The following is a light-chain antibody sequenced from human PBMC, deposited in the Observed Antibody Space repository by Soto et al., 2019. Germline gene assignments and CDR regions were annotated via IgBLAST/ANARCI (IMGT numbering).Light chain of an antibody. CDR2: GAS. CDR3: QQYYKLPWT. Sequence: EIVLTQSPGTLSLSPWERATLSCRASQTVSTNYLAWYQQKPGQAPRLLVYGASTRATGIPGRFSGSGSGTEFTLTISSLQSEDFAVYCCQQYYKLPWTFGQGTKVDIK. J-gene: IGKJ1*01. CDR1: QTVSTN. V-gene: IGKV3-15*01.